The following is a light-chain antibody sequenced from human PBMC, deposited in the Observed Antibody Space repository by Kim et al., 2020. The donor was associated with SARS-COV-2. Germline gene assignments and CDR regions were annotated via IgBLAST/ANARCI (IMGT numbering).Light chain of an antibody. CDR2: EDN. J-gene: IGLJ3*02. CDR1: SGSIASNY. CDR3: QSYDSSNPWV. V-gene: IGLV6-57*03. Sequence: KTVTMSCTRRSGSIASNYVQWYQQRPGSAPTTVIYEDNQRPSGVPDRFSGSIDSSSNSASLTISGLKTEDEADYYCQSYDSSNPWVFGGGTQLTVL.